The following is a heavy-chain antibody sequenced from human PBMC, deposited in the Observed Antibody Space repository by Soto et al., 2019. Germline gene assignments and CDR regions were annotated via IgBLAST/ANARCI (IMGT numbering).Heavy chain of an antibody. V-gene: IGHV1-18*01. CDR3: ARDHAGSGWFRFAS. D-gene: IGHD6-19*01. CDR1: GYTFNKYS. CDR2: ISAYNGDT. Sequence: QVQLVQSGAEVKKPGASVKVSCKASGYTFNKYSISWVRQAPGQGLEWMGWISAYNGDTNYAHQLQGRVTLTTDTFTSTAYMELRNLRSDDTAMYYCARDHAGSGWFRFASWGQGTLVTVSS. J-gene: IGHJ4*02.